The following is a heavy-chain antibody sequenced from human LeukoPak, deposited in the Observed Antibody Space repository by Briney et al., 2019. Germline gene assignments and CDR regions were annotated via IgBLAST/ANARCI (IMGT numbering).Heavy chain of an antibody. CDR1: GYTFTSYD. CDR3: ARIIISGSGWYGNYYYYGMDV. Sequence: ASVKVSCKASGYTFTSYDINWVRQATGQGLEWMGWMNPNSGNTGYAQKFQGRVTMTRNTSISTAHMELSSLRSEDTAVYYCARIIISGSGWYGNYYYYGMDVWGQGTTVTVSS. V-gene: IGHV1-8*01. D-gene: IGHD6-19*01. J-gene: IGHJ6*02. CDR2: MNPNSGNT.